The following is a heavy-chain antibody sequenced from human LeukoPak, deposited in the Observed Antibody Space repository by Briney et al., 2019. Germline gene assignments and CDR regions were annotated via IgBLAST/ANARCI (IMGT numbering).Heavy chain of an antibody. CDR1: GFSVSSNF. J-gene: IGHJ4*02. V-gene: IGHV3-53*01. CDR2: IYSGGSA. CDR3: ARAGYDILTGYSPMDY. D-gene: IGHD3-9*01. Sequence: GESLRLSCAASGFSVSSNFMNWVRQAPGKGLQWVSVIYSGGSAYYADSVKGRFTISRDNSKNTVFLQMNSLRVEDTAVYYCARAGYDILTGYSPMDYWGQGTLVTVSS.